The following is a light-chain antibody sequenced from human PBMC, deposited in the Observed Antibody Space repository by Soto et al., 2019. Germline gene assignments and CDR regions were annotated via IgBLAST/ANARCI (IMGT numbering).Light chain of an antibody. CDR1: QSVFYSPKNKKY. Sequence: DIVMTQSPDSLAVSLGERATINCKSSQSVFYSPKNKKYLAWYQQKPGQPPKLLIYWASTRESGVPDRYSGSVSGTDFTLTISILQAEDVAVYYCQQYYATPLTFRPGTKVAI. CDR3: QQYYATPLT. V-gene: IGKV4-1*01. J-gene: IGKJ3*01. CDR2: WAS.